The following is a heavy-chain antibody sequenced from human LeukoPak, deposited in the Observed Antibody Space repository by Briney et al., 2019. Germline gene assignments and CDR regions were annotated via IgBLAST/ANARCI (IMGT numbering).Heavy chain of an antibody. CDR1: GGSISSSSYY. V-gene: IGHV4-39*01. Sequence: PSETLSLTCTVSGGSISSSSYYWGWIRQPPGKGLEWIGSIYYSGSTYYNPSLKSRVTISVDTSKNQFSLKLSSVTAADTAVYYCARVLTGSGSYSNDYWGQGTLVTVSS. D-gene: IGHD3-10*01. CDR3: ARVLTGSGSYSNDY. J-gene: IGHJ4*02. CDR2: IYYSGST.